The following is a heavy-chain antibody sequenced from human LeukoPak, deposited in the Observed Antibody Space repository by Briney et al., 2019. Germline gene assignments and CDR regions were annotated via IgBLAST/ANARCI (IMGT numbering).Heavy chain of an antibody. CDR2: ISAYNGNT. Sequence: ASVKLSCKASGYTFTTYSISWVRQPPGQGLEWKGWISAYNGNTKYAQKLQGRVTMTTDTSTSTAYMELKSLRSDDTAVYYCARDQMGGSYYGYFQHWGQGTLVTVSS. J-gene: IGHJ1*01. D-gene: IGHD1-26*01. V-gene: IGHV1-18*01. CDR3: ARDQMGGSYYGYFQH. CDR1: GYTFTTYS.